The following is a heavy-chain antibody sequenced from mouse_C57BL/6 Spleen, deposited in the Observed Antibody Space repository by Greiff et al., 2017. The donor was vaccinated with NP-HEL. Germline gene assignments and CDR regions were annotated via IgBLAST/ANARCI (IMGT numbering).Heavy chain of an antibody. CDR2: INPSNGGT. Sequence: QVQLQQPGTELVKPGASVKLSCQASGYTFTSYWMHWVKQRPGQGLEWIGNINPSNGGTNYNEKFKSKATLTVDKSSSTAYMQLSSLTSEDSAVYYCARWNYDYDGYYAMDYWGQGTSVTVSS. J-gene: IGHJ4*01. CDR3: ARWNYDYDGYYAMDY. D-gene: IGHD2-4*01. CDR1: GYTFTSYW. V-gene: IGHV1-53*01.